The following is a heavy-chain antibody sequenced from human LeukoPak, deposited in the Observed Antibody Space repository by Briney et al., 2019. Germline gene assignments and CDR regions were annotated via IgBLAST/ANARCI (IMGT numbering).Heavy chain of an antibody. D-gene: IGHD5-18*01. V-gene: IGHV1-8*01. CDR1: GYTFTSYD. CDR2: MNPNSGNA. CDR3: AREVDTAMARDAFDI. J-gene: IGHJ3*02. Sequence: ASVKVSCKASGYTFTSYDISWVRQATGQGLEWMGWMNPNSGNAGYAQRFQGRVTMTRNNSISTAYMELTSLRSEDTAVYYCAREVDTAMARDAFDIWGQGTMVTVSS.